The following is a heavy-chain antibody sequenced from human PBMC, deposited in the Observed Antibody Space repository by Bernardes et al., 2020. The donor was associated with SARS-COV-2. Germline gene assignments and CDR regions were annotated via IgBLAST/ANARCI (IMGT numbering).Heavy chain of an antibody. CDR1: GDSVSSNSGA. V-gene: IGHV6-1*01. CDR2: TYYRSRWYN. D-gene: IGHD4-17*01. J-gene: IGHJ3*02. Sequence: SQTLSLTGAISGDSVSSNSGAWNWIRQSPSRGLEWLGRTYYRSRWYNDYALSVKSRITINPDTSENQFSLQLNSVTPEDTAVYYCARGRTRLDIWGQGTMVTVSS. CDR3: ARGRTRLDI.